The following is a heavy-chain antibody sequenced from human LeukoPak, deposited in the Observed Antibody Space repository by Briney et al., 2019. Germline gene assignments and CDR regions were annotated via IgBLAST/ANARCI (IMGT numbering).Heavy chain of an antibody. CDR3: ARQRADYYYYYVDV. J-gene: IGHJ6*03. V-gene: IGHV4-39*01. CDR2: IYYSETT. CDR1: GGSINTANYY. Sequence: SETLSLTCTVSGGSINTANYYWGWLRQHPGKGLEWIGSIYYSETTYDNPSLKSRVTISIETSKNQFSLRLSSVTASDTAVYYCARQRADYYYYYVDVWGEGTTVAVS.